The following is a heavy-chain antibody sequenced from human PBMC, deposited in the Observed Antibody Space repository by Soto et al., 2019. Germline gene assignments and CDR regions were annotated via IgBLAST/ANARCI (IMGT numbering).Heavy chain of an antibody. CDR1: GFSFTNYE. D-gene: IGHD3-16*01. J-gene: IGHJ4*02. CDR2: IGLSGDTI. V-gene: IGHV3-48*03. Sequence: GGSLRLSCAVSGFSFTNYEMNWVRQAPGKGLEWIAYIGLSGDTIYYADSVKGRFTISRDHAKNSLELQMNSLRADDTALYYCARESFSASPNFFDYWGRGTPVTVSS. CDR3: ARESFSASPNFFDY.